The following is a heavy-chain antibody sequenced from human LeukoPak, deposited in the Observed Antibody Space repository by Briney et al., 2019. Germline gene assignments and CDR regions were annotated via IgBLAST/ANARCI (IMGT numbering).Heavy chain of an antibody. V-gene: IGHV5-51*01. J-gene: IGHJ4*02. CDR2: IYPGDSDT. Sequence: GESLKISCKGSGYSFTIYWIGWVRQMPGKGLEWMGIIYPGDSDTRYSPSFQGQVTISADKSISTAYLQWSSLEASDSAMYYCARLGTSNYGGNPPVFDYWGQGTLVTVSP. CDR3: ARLGTSNYGGNPPVFDY. D-gene: IGHD4-23*01. CDR1: GYSFTIYW.